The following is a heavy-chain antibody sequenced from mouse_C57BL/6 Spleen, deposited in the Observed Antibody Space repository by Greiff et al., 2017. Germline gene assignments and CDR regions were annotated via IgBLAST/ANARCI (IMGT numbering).Heavy chain of an antibody. CDR1: GYTFTSYW. J-gene: IGHJ1*03. D-gene: IGHD1-1*01. CDR2: IDPSDSET. CDR3: ARGGILRRGYFDV. Sequence: QVQLQQSGAELVRPGSSVKLSCKASGYTFTSYWMHWVKQRPIQGLEWIGNIDPSDSETHYNQKFKDKATLTVDKSSSTAYMQLSSLTSEDSAVYYCARGGILRRGYFDVWGTGTTVTVSS. V-gene: IGHV1-52*01.